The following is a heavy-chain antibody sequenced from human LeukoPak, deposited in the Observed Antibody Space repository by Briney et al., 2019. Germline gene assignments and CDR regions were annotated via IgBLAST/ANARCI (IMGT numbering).Heavy chain of an antibody. CDR3: AKRDSSGSYFFDS. J-gene: IGHJ4*02. D-gene: IGHD3-22*01. CDR2: INSYGAYT. V-gene: IGHV3-23*01. CDR1: GFTFNSYD. Sequence: GGSLRLSCATSGFTFNSYDMTWVRRAPGKGLEWVSSINSYGAYTFYSDSVRGRFTISRDNSKNTLYLQMSSLRAEDTAVYYCAKRDSSGSYFFDSWGQGTLVTVSS.